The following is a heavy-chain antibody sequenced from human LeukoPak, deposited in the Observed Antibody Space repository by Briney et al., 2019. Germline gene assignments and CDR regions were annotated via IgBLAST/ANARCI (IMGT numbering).Heavy chain of an antibody. V-gene: IGHV4-39*01. J-gene: IGHJ1*01. CDR1: GGSISSSSYY. D-gene: IGHD3-22*01. CDR2: IYYSGST. CDR3: ARRRYYDATGYLD. Sequence: SETLSLTCTISGGSISSSSYYWDWIRHYPGKRLEWLGTIYYSGSTYYNASLKSRLFISVDTSNNQFSLRLSFVTAADTAVYYCARRRYYDATGYLDWGQGTLITVSS.